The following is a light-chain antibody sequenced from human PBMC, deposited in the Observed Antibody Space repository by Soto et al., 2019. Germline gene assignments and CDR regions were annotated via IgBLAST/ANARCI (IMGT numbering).Light chain of an antibody. CDR2: EVT. J-gene: IGLJ3*02. V-gene: IGLV2-14*01. CDR3: SSYTSSSTLV. Sequence: QSALTQPASVSGSPGQSITLSCTGTSSDVGGYKYVSWYQQHPGKAPKLMIYEVTNRPSGVSNRFSGSKSGNTASLTISGLQAADEADYYCSSYTSSSTLVFGGGTKLTVL. CDR1: SSDVGGYKY.